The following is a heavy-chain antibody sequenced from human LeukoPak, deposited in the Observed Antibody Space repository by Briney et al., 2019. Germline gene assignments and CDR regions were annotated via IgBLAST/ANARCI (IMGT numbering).Heavy chain of an antibody. CDR2: ISSSSSYI. Sequence: PGGSLRLSCAASGFTLSSYTMNWVRQAPGKGLEWVSSISSSSSYIYYADSVEGRFTISRDNAKNSLYLQMNSLRAEDTAVYYCARELLSLITMVRGCLAYWGQGTLVTVSS. CDR1: GFTLSSYT. CDR3: ARELLSLITMVRGCLAY. J-gene: IGHJ4*02. V-gene: IGHV3-21*01. D-gene: IGHD3-10*01.